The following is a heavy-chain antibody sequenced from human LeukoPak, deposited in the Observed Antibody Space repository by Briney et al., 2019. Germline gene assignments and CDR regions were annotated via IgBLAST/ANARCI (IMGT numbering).Heavy chain of an antibody. CDR2: FDPEDGET. Sequence: GASVKVSCKVSGYTLTELSMHWVRQAPGKGLEWMGGFDPEDGETIYAQKFQGRVTITADESTSTAYMELSSLRSEDTAVYYCARVYGDWTYYFDYWGQGTLVTVSS. CDR1: GYTLTELS. D-gene: IGHD4-17*01. CDR3: ARVYGDWTYYFDY. J-gene: IGHJ4*02. V-gene: IGHV1-24*01.